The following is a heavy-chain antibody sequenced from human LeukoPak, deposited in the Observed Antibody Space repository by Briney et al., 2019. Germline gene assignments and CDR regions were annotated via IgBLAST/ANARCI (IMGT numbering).Heavy chain of an antibody. CDR2: ISWNSGDI. V-gene: IGHV3-9*01. CDR1: GFTFSSYE. Sequence: PGGSLRLSCAASGFTFSSYEMNWVRQAPGKGLEWVSGISWNSGDIGYADSVKGRFTISRDNAKNSLYLQMNSLRAEDTALYYCVKDSGTNYDSRGFLPHFDYWGRGTLVTVSS. CDR3: VKDSGTNYDSRGFLPHFDY. D-gene: IGHD3-22*01. J-gene: IGHJ4*02.